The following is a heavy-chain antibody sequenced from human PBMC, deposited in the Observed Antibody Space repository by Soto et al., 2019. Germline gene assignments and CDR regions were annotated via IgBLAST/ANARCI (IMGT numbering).Heavy chain of an antibody. V-gene: IGHV1-69*13. Sequence: SVKVSCKASGGTFSSYAISWVRQAPGQGLEWMGGIIPIFGTANYAQKFQGRVTITADESTSTAYMELSSLRSEDTAVYYCASCITMVRGVIITIPGPDYYYYGMDVWGQGTTVTVSS. CDR3: ASCITMVRGVIITIPGPDYYYYGMDV. CDR2: IIPIFGTA. J-gene: IGHJ6*02. D-gene: IGHD3-10*01. CDR1: GGTFSSYA.